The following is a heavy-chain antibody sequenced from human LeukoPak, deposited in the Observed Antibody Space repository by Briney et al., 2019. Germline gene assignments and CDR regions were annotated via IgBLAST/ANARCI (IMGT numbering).Heavy chain of an antibody. V-gene: IGHV3-74*01. CDR2: INSNGSTT. J-gene: IGHJ4*02. Sequence: GGSLRLSCAASGFTFSNYWMHWVRQAPGKGLIWVSRINSNGSTTTYADSVKGRFTISRDNAKNALYLQMDSLRAEDTAIYYCAKIPSATENFDYWGQGTLVMVSS. CDR1: GFTFSNYW. CDR3: AKIPSATENFDY. D-gene: IGHD5-12*01.